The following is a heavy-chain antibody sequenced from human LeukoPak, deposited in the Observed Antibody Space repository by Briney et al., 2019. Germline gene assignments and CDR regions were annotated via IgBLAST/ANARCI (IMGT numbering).Heavy chain of an antibody. J-gene: IGHJ4*02. Sequence: GGSLRLSCAASGFTFSSYSMNWVRQARGRGREWVSSISSSSSYMYYADSVKGRFTISRDSAKNSLYLQMNSPRAEDTAVYYCARDLLRGGASDYWGQGTLVTVSS. V-gene: IGHV3-21*01. CDR2: ISSSSSYM. CDR1: GFTFSSYS. CDR3: ARDLLRGGASDY. D-gene: IGHD2-21*01.